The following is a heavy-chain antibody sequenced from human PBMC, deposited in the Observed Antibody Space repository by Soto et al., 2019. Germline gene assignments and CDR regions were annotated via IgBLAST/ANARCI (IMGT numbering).Heavy chain of an antibody. CDR1: GFTFSNYE. V-gene: IGHV3-48*03. CDR3: ATGGHRSSCYLGWFDP. D-gene: IGHD6-13*01. CDR2: IKSSGSII. J-gene: IGHJ5*02. Sequence: GSLRLSCAASGFTFSNYEMNWVRQAPGKGLEWVSNIKSSGSIIYYADSVKGRFTISRDNAKNSLYLQMNSLRGEDTAVYYCATGGHRSSCYLGWFDPWGQGTLVTASS.